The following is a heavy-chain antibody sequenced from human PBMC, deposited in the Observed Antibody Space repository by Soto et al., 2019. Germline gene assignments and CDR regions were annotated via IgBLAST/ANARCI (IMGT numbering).Heavy chain of an antibody. V-gene: IGHV1-18*01. D-gene: IGHD3-22*01. CDR1: GYTFTSYG. CDR2: ISAYNGNT. CDR3: ARAYYYDSSGPADY. J-gene: IGHJ4*02. Sequence: ASVKVSFKASGYTFTSYGISWVRQAPGQGLEWMGWISAYNGNTNYAQKLQGRVTMTTDTSTSTAYMELRSLRSDDTAVYYCARAYYYDSSGPADYWGQGTLVTVSS.